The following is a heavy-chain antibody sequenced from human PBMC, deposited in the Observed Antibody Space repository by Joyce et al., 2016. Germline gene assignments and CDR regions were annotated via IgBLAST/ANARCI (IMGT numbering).Heavy chain of an antibody. J-gene: IGHJ5*02. Sequence: QVQLQQWGAGLLKPSETLSLTCAVYGGSFSGYYWSWISQPPGKGLEWIGEIKHSGRTNYNPSRKSRVTISVDTSKNQFSLKLSSVTAADTAVYYCARGPRSNWGLVWFDPWGQGTLVTVSS. CDR2: IKHSGRT. D-gene: IGHD7-27*01. V-gene: IGHV4-34*01. CDR3: ARGPRSNWGLVWFDP. CDR1: GGSFSGYY.